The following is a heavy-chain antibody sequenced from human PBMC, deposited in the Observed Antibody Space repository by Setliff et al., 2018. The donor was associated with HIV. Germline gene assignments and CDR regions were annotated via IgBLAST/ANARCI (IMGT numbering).Heavy chain of an antibody. J-gene: IGHJ6*03. CDR2: IYDSGST. CDR3: ARHRDPPGSRWIYYYYYMDL. Sequence: SETLSLTCNVSGGSISNNNYYWGWVRQPPGKGLEWIASIYDSGSTSYNPSLSSRLTISVDTSKNQVSLRLSSGTAADTAVYYCARHRDPPGSRWIYYYYYMDLWGEGTTVTVSS. CDR1: GGSISNNNYY. V-gene: IGHV4-39*01. D-gene: IGHD6-13*01.